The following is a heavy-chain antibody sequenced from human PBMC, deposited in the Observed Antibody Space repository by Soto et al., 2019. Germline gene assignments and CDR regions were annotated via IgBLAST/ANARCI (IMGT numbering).Heavy chain of an antibody. CDR2: VYYTGTT. V-gene: IGHV4-59*01. CDR1: GGSISSYF. D-gene: IGHD6-13*01. CDR3: ARDLSAVPRAFDY. Sequence: QVQLQESGPGLLKPSETLSLTCTVSGGSISSYFYIWVRQPRGKGLEWIGSVYYTGTTDYNPSLKSRVTISVDTSKTQFSLNLRSVTAADTAVYYCARDLSAVPRAFDYWGRGTLVTVSS. J-gene: IGHJ4*02.